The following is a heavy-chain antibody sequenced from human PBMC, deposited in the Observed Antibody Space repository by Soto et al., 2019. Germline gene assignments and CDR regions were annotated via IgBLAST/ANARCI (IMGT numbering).Heavy chain of an antibody. CDR2: INHSGRV. V-gene: IGHV4-34*01. Sequence: SETLSLTCAVYCGSFSGHSWTWIRQSPGKGLEWIGDINHSGRVNYSPSLKSRVTISLDTSKNQFSLTLSAVTAADTAMYYCSTRAYDTNGYYRFDPWGQGTLVTVS. CDR1: CGSFSGHS. D-gene: IGHD3-22*01. J-gene: IGHJ5*01. CDR3: STRAYDTNGYYRFDP.